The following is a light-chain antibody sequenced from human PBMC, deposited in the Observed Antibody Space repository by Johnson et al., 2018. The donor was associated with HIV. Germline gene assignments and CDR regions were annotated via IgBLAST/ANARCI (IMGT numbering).Light chain of an antibody. J-gene: IGLJ1*01. CDR3: ETWDNSLNVGHV. Sequence: QSVLTQPPSVSAAPGQKVSISCSGSSSNIGDNYVSWYQQVPGTAPKLLIYEDTKRPSGIPDRFSGSKSGTSATLAITGLQTWDEADYYCETWDNSLNVGHVFVTVTKVIVL. CDR1: SSNIGDNY. CDR2: EDT. V-gene: IGLV1-51*02.